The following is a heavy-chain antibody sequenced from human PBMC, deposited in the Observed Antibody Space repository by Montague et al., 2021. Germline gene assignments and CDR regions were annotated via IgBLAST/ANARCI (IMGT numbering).Heavy chain of an antibody. CDR1: GDSINGWH. V-gene: IGHV4-59*01. CDR3: ARQGFYESGGFFI. D-gene: IGHD3-22*01. J-gene: IGHJ4*02. Sequence: SETRSLTCSVSGDSINGWHWSWIRQPPGKGLEWIGSVFYSGATNYNPSLKSRVTMSADTSKNQVSLKVNSVTAADTAVYYCARQGFYESGGFFIWGLGTLVTVSS. CDR2: VFYSGAT.